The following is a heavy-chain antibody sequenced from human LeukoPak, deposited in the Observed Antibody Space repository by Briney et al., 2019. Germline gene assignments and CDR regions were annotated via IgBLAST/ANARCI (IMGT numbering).Heavy chain of an antibody. CDR1: GGSISSYY. D-gene: IGHD2-21*02. V-gene: IGHV4-4*07. CDR2: IYTSGST. Sequence: SETLSLTCTVSGGSISSYYWSWIRQPAGKGLEWIGRIYTSGSTNYNPSLKSRVTISVDTSKNQFSLKLSSVTAADTAVYYCASCGGDCYSSEYFQHWGQGTLVTVSS. CDR3: ASCGGDCYSSEYFQH. J-gene: IGHJ1*01.